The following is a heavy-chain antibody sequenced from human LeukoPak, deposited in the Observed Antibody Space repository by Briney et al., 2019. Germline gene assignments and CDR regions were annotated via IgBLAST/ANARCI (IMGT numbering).Heavy chain of an antibody. CDR3: ATSLKLDDFWSGPSPGDFDY. J-gene: IGHJ4*02. CDR2: ISAYNGNT. CDR1: GYTFTSYG. V-gene: IGHV1-18*01. Sequence: GASVKVSCKASGYTFTSYGISWVRQAPGQGLEWMGWISAYNGNTNYAQKLQGRVTMTTDTSTSTAYMELRSLRSDDTAVYYCATSLKLDDFWSGPSPGDFDYWGQGTLVTVSS. D-gene: IGHD3-3*01.